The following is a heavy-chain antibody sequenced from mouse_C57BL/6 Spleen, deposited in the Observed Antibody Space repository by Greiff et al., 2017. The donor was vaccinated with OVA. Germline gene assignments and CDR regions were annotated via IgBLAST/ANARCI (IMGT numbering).Heavy chain of an antibody. Sequence: VQLQQPGAELVRPGSSVKLSCKASGYTFTSYWMHWVKQRPIQGLEWIGNIDPSDSETHYNQKFKDKATLTVDKSSSTAYMQLSSLTSEDSAVYYCARLVTGGYFDVRGTGTTVTVSS. J-gene: IGHJ1*03. CDR2: IDPSDSET. CDR3: ARLVTGGYFDV. V-gene: IGHV1-52*01. CDR1: GYTFTSYW. D-gene: IGHD2-13*01.